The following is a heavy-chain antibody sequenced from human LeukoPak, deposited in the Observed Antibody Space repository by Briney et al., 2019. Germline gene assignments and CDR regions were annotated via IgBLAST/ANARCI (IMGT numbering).Heavy chain of an antibody. J-gene: IGHJ4*02. Sequence: VASVKVSCKASGYTFTGYYMHWVRQAPGQGLEWMGWINPNSGGTNYAQKFQGWVTMTRDKSISTVYMEMSRLRSDDTAVYYCARAGRENGSGSYDYWGQGTLVTVSS. V-gene: IGHV1-2*04. CDR1: GYTFTGYY. CDR2: INPNSGGT. D-gene: IGHD3-10*01. CDR3: ARAGRENGSGSYDY.